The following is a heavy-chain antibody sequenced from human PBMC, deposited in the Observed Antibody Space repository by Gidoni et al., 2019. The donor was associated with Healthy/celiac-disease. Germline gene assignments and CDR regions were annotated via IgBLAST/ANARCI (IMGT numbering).Heavy chain of an antibody. D-gene: IGHD4-17*01. CDR3: AREGADYGDYYFDY. J-gene: IGHJ4*02. Sequence: QVQLVESGGGVVQPGRSLRLSCAASGCTFSSYAMHWVRQAPGKGLEWVAVISYDGSNKYYADSVKGRFTISRDNSKITLYLQMNSLRAEDTAVYYCAREGADYGDYYFDYWGQGTLVTVSS. CDR2: ISYDGSNK. V-gene: IGHV3-30-3*01. CDR1: GCTFSSYA.